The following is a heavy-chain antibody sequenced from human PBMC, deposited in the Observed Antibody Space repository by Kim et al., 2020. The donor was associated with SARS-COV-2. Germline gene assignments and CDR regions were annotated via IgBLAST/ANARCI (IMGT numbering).Heavy chain of an antibody. CDR1: GFTFSSYS. CDR2: ISSSSSYI. Sequence: GRSLRLSCAASGFTFSSYSMNWVRQAPGKGLEWVSSISSSSSYIFYADSVKGRFTISRDNAKNSLYLQMNSLRAEDTAVYYCARDLGALYCGGDCYIDWGQGTLVTVSS. V-gene: IGHV3-21*01. CDR3: ARDLGALYCGGDCYID. D-gene: IGHD2-21*02. J-gene: IGHJ4*02.